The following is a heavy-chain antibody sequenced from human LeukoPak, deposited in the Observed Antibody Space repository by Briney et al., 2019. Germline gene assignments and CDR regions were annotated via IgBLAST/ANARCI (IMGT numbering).Heavy chain of an antibody. CDR3: ARAIEATRRSTGTCNYFDY. J-gene: IGHJ4*02. V-gene: IGHV3-11*06. CDR2: IASSSSYT. D-gene: IGHD5-12*01. CDR1: GFTFSDYY. Sequence: GGSLRLSCAASGFTFSDYYMSWIRQAPGKGLEWVSYIASSSSYTNYADSVKGRFTISRDNAKNSLYLQMNSLRAEDTAVYYGARAIEATRRSTGTCNYFDYWGQGTLVTVSS.